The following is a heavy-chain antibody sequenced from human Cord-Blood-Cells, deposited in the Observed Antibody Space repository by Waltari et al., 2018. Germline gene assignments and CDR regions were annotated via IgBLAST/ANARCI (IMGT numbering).Heavy chain of an antibody. CDR1: GGSFSGYY. Sequence: QVQLQQWGAGLLKPSETLSLTCAVYGGSFSGYYWSWIRQPPGKGLEWIGEINHSGSTNYSPSLKSRVTISVDTSKNQFSLKLSSVTAADTAVYYCAREYAEYDFWSGYYKTFYYMDVWGKGTTVTVSS. CDR3: AREYAEYDFWSGYYKTFYYMDV. CDR2: INHSGST. D-gene: IGHD3-3*01. V-gene: IGHV4-34*01. J-gene: IGHJ6*03.